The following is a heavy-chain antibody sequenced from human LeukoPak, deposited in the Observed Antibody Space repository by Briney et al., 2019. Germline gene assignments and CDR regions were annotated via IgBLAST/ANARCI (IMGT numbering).Heavy chain of an antibody. Sequence: GGSLRLSCADSGFTFSSYWMHWVRQAPGKGLVWVSRISSDGSITGYADSVKGRFTISRDNAKNTLYLQMNSLRAEDTAVYYCARHLNYYLDYWGQGTLVTVSS. D-gene: IGHD3-10*01. CDR3: ARHLNYYLDY. V-gene: IGHV3-74*01. J-gene: IGHJ4*02. CDR2: ISSDGSIT. CDR1: GFTFSSYW.